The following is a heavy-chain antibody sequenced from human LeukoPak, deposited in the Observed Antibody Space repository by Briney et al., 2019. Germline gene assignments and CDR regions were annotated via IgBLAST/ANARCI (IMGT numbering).Heavy chain of an antibody. J-gene: IGHJ4*02. Sequence: SQTLSLTCTVSGGSISSGDYYWSWIRQPPGKGLEWIGYIYYSGSTYYNPSLKSRVTISVDTSKNQFSLKLSSVTAADTAVYYCARDLGYSIPFDYWGQGTLVTVSS. V-gene: IGHV4-30-4*08. CDR2: IYYSGST. CDR1: GGSISSGDYY. CDR3: ARDLGYSIPFDY. D-gene: IGHD2-15*01.